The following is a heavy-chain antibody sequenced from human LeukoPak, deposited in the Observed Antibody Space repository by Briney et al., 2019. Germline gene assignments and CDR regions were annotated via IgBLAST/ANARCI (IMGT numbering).Heavy chain of an antibody. CDR2: ISSSGSTI. D-gene: IGHD3-9*01. J-gene: IGHJ4*02. Sequence: GGSLRLSCAASGFTFSDYYMSWIRQGPGKGLEWVSYISSSGSTIYYAESVKGRFTISRANAKNSLYLQRNSLRAEDTAVYYCARGPYYDILTGYYREGFDYWGQGTLVTVSS. V-gene: IGHV3-11*01. CDR3: ARGPYYDILTGYYREGFDY. CDR1: GFTFSDYY.